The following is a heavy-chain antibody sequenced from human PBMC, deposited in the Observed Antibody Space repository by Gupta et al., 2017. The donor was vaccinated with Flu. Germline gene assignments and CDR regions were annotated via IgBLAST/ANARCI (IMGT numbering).Heavy chain of an antibody. CDR2: ISSSGSTT. CDR1: GLTFNIYE. V-gene: IGHV3-48*03. J-gene: IGHJ4*02. D-gene: IGHD6-19*01. Sequence: EVQLVESGGGLVQPGGSLRLSCAASGLTFNIYEMNWVRQAPGKGLEWVSYISSSGSTTYYADSVKGRFTISRDNAKNSLYLQMNSLRGEDTAVYYCARDPGWYLDYWGQGTLVTVSS. CDR3: ARDPGWYLDY.